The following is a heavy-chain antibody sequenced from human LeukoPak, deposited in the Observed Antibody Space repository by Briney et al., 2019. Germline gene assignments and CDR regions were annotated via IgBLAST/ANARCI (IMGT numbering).Heavy chain of an antibody. J-gene: IGHJ4*02. Sequence: ASVKVSCKVSGYTLTELSIHWVRQAPGKGLDWMGGFDPEDGETIYAQKFQGRVTMTEDTSTDTAYMELSSLRSEDTAVYYCATSSRYYDSSGYYGTRDWGQGTLVTVSS. CDR3: ATSSRYYDSSGYYGTRD. CDR1: GYTLTELS. V-gene: IGHV1-24*01. CDR2: FDPEDGET. D-gene: IGHD3-22*01.